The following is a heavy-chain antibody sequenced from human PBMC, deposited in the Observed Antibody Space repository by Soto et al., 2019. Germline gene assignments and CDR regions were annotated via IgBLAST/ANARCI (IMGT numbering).Heavy chain of an antibody. Sequence: ASVKVSCKASGYTFTSYVISWVRQAPGQGREWMGWISAYNGNTNYAQKLQGRVTMTTDTSTSTAYMELRSLRSDDTAVYYCAGEGAGYCSGGRCYDYYYYGMDVWGQGTTVTVSS. CDR3: AGEGAGYCSGGRCYDYYYYGMDV. V-gene: IGHV1-18*01. J-gene: IGHJ6*01. CDR1: GYTFTSYV. D-gene: IGHD2-15*01. CDR2: ISAYNGNT.